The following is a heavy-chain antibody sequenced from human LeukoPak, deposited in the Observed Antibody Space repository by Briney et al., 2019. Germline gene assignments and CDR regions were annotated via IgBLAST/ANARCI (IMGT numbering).Heavy chain of an antibody. J-gene: IGHJ4*02. Sequence: SETLSLTCTVSGGSISSGGYYWSWIRQHPGKGLEWIGYIYYSGSTYYNPSLKSRVTISVDTSKNQFSLKLSSVTAADMAVYYCASGRWLQYSGFDYWGQGTLVTVSS. CDR1: GGSISSGGYY. CDR2: IYYSGST. D-gene: IGHD5-24*01. CDR3: ASGRWLQYSGFDY. V-gene: IGHV4-31*03.